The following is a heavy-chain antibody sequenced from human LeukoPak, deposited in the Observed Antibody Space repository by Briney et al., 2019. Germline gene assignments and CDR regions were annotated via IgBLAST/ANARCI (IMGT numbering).Heavy chain of an antibody. J-gene: IGHJ5*02. V-gene: IGHV3-23*01. CDR2: ISGSGDIT. CDR1: GFTFSNYA. CDR3: ANDNLS. Sequence: GGSLRLSCAASGFTFSNYAMSWVRQAPGKGLEWVSFISGSGDITHYADSVKGRFTISRDNYKNTLYLQMDSLRAEGTAVYYCANDNLSWGQGTLVTVSS.